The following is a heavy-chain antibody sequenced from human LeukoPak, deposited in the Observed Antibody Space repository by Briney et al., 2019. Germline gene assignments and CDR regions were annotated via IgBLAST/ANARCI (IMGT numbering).Heavy chain of an antibody. CDR1: GGSISSGSYY. D-gene: IGHD3-16*01. J-gene: IGHJ4*02. CDR3: AREGGGSYLTRDFDY. CDR2: IYTSGST. V-gene: IGHV4-61*02. Sequence: PSQTLSLTCTVSGGSISSGSYYWSWIRQPAGKGLEWIGRIYTSGSTNYNPSLKSRVTISIDRSKNQFSLKLSSVTAADTAVYYCAREGGGSYLTRDFDYWGQGTLVTVSS.